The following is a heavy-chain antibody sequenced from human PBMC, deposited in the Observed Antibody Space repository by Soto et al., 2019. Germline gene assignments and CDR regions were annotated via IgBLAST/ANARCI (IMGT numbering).Heavy chain of an antibody. CDR3: ASDPARLKFGDIDF. V-gene: IGHV3-30*19. CDR1: GFVFSAYV. CDR2: ISHDEYYI. J-gene: IGHJ4*02. Sequence: QVHLVESGGGVVQPGTSLRLSCATSGFVFSAYVMHWVRQAPGKGLEWVAMISHDEYYIYYADSVKGRFTISRDNSKDTLYLQMSNLKTEDTSMYYCASDPARLKFGDIDFCGQGTLVTLSS. D-gene: IGHD3-16*01.